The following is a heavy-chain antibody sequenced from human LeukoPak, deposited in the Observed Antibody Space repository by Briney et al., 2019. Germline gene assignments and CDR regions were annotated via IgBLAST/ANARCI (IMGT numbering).Heavy chain of an antibody. V-gene: IGHV3-30*18. J-gene: IGHJ6*02. CDR1: GFIFSSWG. Sequence: GGPQRLSCAACGFIFSSWGMHGLRKAPEKGVGGVTVISYDGSNKYCADSVKGRFTISRDNSKNTLYLQMISLRAQDTVEYYCAKGIVGATKGVDYYYGMDVWGQGTTVTVSS. CDR3: AKGIVGATKGVDYYYGMDV. D-gene: IGHD1-26*01. CDR2: ISYDGSNK.